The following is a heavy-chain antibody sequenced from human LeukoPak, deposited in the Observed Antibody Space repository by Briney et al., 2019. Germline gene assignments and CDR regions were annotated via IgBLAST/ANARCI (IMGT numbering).Heavy chain of an antibody. CDR1: GGTFSSYA. V-gene: IGHV1-69*04. CDR3: ARTVLLWFGELFLFDY. D-gene: IGHD3-10*01. J-gene: IGHJ4*02. Sequence: SVKVSCKASGGTFSSYAISWVRQAPGQGLEWMGRIIPILGIANYAQKFQARVTITADKSTSTAYMELSSLRSEDTAVYYCARTVLLWFGELFLFDYWGQGTLVTVTS. CDR2: IIPILGIA.